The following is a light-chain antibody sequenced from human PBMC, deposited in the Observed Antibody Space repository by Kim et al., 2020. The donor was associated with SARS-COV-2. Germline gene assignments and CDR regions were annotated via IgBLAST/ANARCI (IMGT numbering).Light chain of an antibody. Sequence: GQSVTISCSGSSSNIGSNTVNWYQQLPGTAPKLLINSNNQRPSGIPDRFSGSKSGTSASLAISGLQSEDEADYYCAAWDDSLNGWVFGGGTQLTVL. V-gene: IGLV1-44*01. J-gene: IGLJ7*01. CDR3: AAWDDSLNGWV. CDR2: SNN. CDR1: SSNIGSNT.